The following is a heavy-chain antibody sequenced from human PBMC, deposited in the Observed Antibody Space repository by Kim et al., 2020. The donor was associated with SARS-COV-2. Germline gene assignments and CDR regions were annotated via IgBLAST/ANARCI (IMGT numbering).Heavy chain of an antibody. V-gene: IGHV3-9*01. D-gene: IGHD6-13*01. CDR1: GFTFDDYA. Sequence: GGSLRLSCAASGFTFDDYAMHWVRQAPGKGLEWVSGISWNSGSLGYADSVKGRFTISRDNAKNSLYLQMNSLRAEDTALYYCAKDAREQQLVHYYYGMDVWGQGTTVTVSS. CDR3: AKDAREQQLVHYYYGMDV. CDR2: ISWNSGSL. J-gene: IGHJ6*02.